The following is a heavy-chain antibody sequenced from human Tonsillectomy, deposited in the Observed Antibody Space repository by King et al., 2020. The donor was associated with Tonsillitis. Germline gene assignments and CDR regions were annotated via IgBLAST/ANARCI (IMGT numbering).Heavy chain of an antibody. J-gene: IGHJ4*02. CDR3: AREEWELLWYVDY. CDR1: GYTFTNYG. D-gene: IGHD1-26*01. CDR2: ISAYNGYT. V-gene: IGHV1-18*01. Sequence: QLVQSGAEMKKPGASVKVSCKASGYTFTNYGISWVRQAPGQGLEWMGWISAYNGYTSYAQKLQGRVTMTTDTSTRTAYMELRSLRSDDTAVYYCAREEWELLWYVDYWGQGTLVTVSS.